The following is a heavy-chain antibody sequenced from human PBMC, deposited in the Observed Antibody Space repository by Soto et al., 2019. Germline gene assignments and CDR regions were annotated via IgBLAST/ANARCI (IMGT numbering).Heavy chain of an antibody. CDR3: FFFFSSRRRHTSYRSGLGIPAEPPSDL. J-gene: IGHJ2*01. D-gene: IGHD3-16*02. Sequence: KNLEWVSLINRGGSIYYADSVKGRFTISRDNSENTLYRQMSTLGVEDTAVYYCFFFFSSRRRHTSYRSGLGIPAEPPSDL. CDR2: INRGGSI. V-gene: IGHV3-66*01.